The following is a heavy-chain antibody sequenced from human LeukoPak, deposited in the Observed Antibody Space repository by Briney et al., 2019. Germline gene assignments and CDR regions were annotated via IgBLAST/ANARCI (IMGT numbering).Heavy chain of an antibody. J-gene: IGHJ4*02. Sequence: GGSLRLSCAASGFTFSSYSVNWVRQAPGKGLEWVSSISSSSSYIYYADSVKGRFTISRDNAKNSLYLQMNSLRAEDTAVYYCARLAVAGTGGFDYWGQGTLVTVSS. CDR3: ARLAVAGTGGFDY. D-gene: IGHD6-19*01. CDR2: ISSSSSYI. CDR1: GFTFSSYS. V-gene: IGHV3-21*01.